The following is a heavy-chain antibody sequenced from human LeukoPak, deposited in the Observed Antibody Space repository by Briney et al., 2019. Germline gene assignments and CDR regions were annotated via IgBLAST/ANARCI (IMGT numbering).Heavy chain of an antibody. Sequence: SETLSLTCTVSGGSISSYYWSWIRQPAGKGLEWIGRIYSTGSTNYNPSLKSRVTMSVDTSKNQFSLRLRSVTAADTAVYYCARQIASAGTAGFDFWGQGTLVTVSS. D-gene: IGHD6-13*01. CDR2: IYSTGST. J-gene: IGHJ4*02. CDR1: GGSISSYY. V-gene: IGHV4-4*07. CDR3: ARQIASAGTAGFDF.